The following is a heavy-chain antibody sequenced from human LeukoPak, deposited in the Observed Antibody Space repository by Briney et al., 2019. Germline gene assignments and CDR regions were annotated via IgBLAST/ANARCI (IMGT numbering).Heavy chain of an antibody. Sequence: GGSLRLSCAASGFTVSSNYMSRVRQAPGKGLEWVSVIYSGGSTYYADSVKGRFTISRDNSKNTLYLQMNSLRAEDTAVYYCARGASGSQPFDHWGQGTLVTVSS. CDR2: IYSGGST. CDR1: GFTVSSNY. J-gene: IGHJ4*02. D-gene: IGHD1-26*01. CDR3: ARGASGSQPFDH. V-gene: IGHV3-66*02.